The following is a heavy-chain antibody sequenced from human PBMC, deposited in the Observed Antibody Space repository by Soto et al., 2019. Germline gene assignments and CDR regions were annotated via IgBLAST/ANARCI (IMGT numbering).Heavy chain of an antibody. CDR1: GGSISSSSYY. J-gene: IGHJ6*04. V-gene: IGHV4-39*01. Sequence: SETLSLTCTVSGGSISSSSYYWGWIRQPPGKGLEWIGSIYYSGSTYYNPSLKSRVTISVDTSKSQFSLKLSSVTAADTAVYYCARCFGSGSYYKSYYYYGMDVWGKGTTVT. CDR2: IYYSGST. CDR3: ARCFGSGSYYKSYYYYGMDV. D-gene: IGHD3-10*01.